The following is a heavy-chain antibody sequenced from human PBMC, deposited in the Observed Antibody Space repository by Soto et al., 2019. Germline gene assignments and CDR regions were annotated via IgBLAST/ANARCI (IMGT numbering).Heavy chain of an antibody. CDR1: GGSISSSSYY. CDR3: ARGQWLVPFDY. Sequence: QLQLQESGPGLVKPSETLSLTCTVSGGSISSSSYYWGWIRQPPGKGLEWIGSIYYSGSTYYNPSLKSRVTISVHTSKNQFSLKLSSVTAADTAVYYCARGQWLVPFDYWGQGTLVTVYS. CDR2: IYYSGST. D-gene: IGHD6-19*01. J-gene: IGHJ4*02. V-gene: IGHV4-39*01.